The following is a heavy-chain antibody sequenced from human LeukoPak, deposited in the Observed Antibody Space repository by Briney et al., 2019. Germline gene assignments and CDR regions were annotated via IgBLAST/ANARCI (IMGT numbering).Heavy chain of an antibody. Sequence: PGDSLKISCKGSGYNFSNYWIGWVRQMPGKSLEWMGIIYPDDSDTKYSPSFQGQVTISADKSISTAYLQWSSLKASDTAMYYCARSGRLGYCSGGSCFRWDYWGQGTLVTVSS. V-gene: IGHV5-51*01. J-gene: IGHJ4*02. D-gene: IGHD2-15*01. CDR3: ARSGRLGYCSGGSCFRWDY. CDR1: GYNFSNYW. CDR2: IYPDDSDT.